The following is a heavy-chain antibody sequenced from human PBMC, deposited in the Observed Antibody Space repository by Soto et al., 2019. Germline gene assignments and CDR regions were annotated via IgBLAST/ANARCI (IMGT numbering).Heavy chain of an antibody. CDR3: ARVKTGAAAGDYYYYGMDV. Sequence: SETLSLTYTASGGSIRSYYWSWIRQPPGKGLEWIWYIYYSGSTNYNPSLKSRVTISVDTYKNQFSLKLSSVTAADTAVYYCARVKTGAAAGDYYYYGMDVWGQGTTVTVS. V-gene: IGHV4-59*01. J-gene: IGHJ6*02. CDR2: IYYSGST. D-gene: IGHD6-13*01. CDR1: GGSIRSYY.